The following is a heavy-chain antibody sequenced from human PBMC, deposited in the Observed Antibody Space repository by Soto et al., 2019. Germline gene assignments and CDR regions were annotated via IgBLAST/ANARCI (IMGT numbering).Heavy chain of an antibody. CDR3: ARGGIVSTISGTYCDY. V-gene: IGHV4-34*01. CDR2: INHSGST. J-gene: IGHJ4*02. D-gene: IGHD5-12*01. Sequence: VQLQQWGAGLLKPSETLSLPCAVYGGSFSGYYWSWIRQPPGKGLAWIGEINHSGSTNYNPSLKSRVTISVDTSKNQCSLKLSSVTAADTAVYYCARGGIVSTISGTYCDYWGQGTLVSVSS. CDR1: GGSFSGYY.